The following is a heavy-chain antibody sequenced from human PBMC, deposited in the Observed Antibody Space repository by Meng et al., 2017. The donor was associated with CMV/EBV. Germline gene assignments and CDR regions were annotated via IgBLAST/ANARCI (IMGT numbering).Heavy chain of an antibody. V-gene: IGHV4-34*01. Sequence: TCAVYGGCFSRYYWSWIRQPPGKGLEWIGEINHSGSTNYNPSLRSRVTISVDTSKNQFSLKLSSVTAADTAVYYCARFREGGYYRFDYWGQGTLVTVSS. D-gene: IGHD3-3*01. J-gene: IGHJ4*02. CDR2: INHSGST. CDR3: ARFREGGYYRFDY. CDR1: GGCFSRYY.